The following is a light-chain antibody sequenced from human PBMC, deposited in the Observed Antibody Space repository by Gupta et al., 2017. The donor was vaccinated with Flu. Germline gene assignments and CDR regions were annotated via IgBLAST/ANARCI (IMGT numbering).Light chain of an antibody. CDR3: QQRSNGHPYMYT. CDR2: DAS. J-gene: IGKJ2*01. V-gene: IGKV3-11*01. Sequence: IVLTQSPATLSLSPGERATLSCRASQSVSSYLAWYQQKPGQAPRRLIYDASNRATGSPVRFSGSGSGTDFTLTISSLEPEEFAVYYCQQRSNGHPYMYTFGQGTKLEIK. CDR1: QSVSSY.